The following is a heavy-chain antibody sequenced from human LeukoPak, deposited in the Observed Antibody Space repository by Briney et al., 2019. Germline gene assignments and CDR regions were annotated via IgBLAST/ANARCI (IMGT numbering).Heavy chain of an antibody. CDR2: IKQDGSEK. CDR1: GFTFSSYW. V-gene: IGHV3-7*01. J-gene: IGHJ4*02. D-gene: IGHD3-22*01. CDR3: ARRCRGCYYYDSRDY. Sequence: GGSLRLSCAASGFTFSSYWMSWVRQAPGKGLEWVANIKQDGSEKYYVDSVKGRFTISRDNAKNSLYLQMNSLRAEDTAVYYCARRCRGCYYYDSRDYWGQGTLVTVSS.